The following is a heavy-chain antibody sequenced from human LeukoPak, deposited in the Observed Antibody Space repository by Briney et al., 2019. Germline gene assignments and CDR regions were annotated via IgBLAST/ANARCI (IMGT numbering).Heavy chain of an antibody. CDR3: ARADLDSSSFYYYYGIDV. D-gene: IGHD6-6*01. J-gene: IGHJ6*02. V-gene: IGHV3-33*01. CDR1: GFTFSSYG. CDR2: IWYDGSNK. Sequence: GGSLRLSCAASGFTFSSYGLHWVRQAPGKGLEWVAIIWYDGSNKYYADSVKGRFTISRDNSKNTLYLQMNSLRAEDTAVYYCARADLDSSSFYYYYGIDVWGQGTTVTVSS.